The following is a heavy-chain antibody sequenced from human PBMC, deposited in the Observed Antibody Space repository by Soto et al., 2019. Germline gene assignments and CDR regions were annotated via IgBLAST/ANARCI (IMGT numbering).Heavy chain of an antibody. CDR3: VRDVGFDFDY. Sequence: QTLSLTCANSGESVSINTAAWNWIRQSPSRGLEWLGRTYYRSKWYNDYAVSVKSRITINPDTSKNQFSLHLNSVTPEDTALYYCVRDVGFDFDYWGQGTLVTVSS. J-gene: IGHJ4*02. D-gene: IGHD1-26*01. CDR2: TYYRSKWYN. CDR1: GESVSINTAA. V-gene: IGHV6-1*01.